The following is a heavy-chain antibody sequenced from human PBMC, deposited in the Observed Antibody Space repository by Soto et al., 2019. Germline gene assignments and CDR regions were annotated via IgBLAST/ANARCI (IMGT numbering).Heavy chain of an antibody. Sequence: GGSLRLSCAASGFSFSTYAMNWVRQTPGKGLEWVSGISGTDGSTYYADSVRGRFTISRDNSKNTLYLQMNSLRAEDTAVYYCAKDPCSSWYCKYFEYWGQGTLVTVSS. CDR3: AKDPCSSWYCKYFEY. CDR2: ISGTDGST. V-gene: IGHV3-23*01. CDR1: GFSFSTYA. D-gene: IGHD6-13*01. J-gene: IGHJ4*02.